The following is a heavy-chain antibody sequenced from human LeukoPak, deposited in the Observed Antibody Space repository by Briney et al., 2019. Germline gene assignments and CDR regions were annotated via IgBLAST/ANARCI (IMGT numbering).Heavy chain of an antibody. CDR2: IYTSGTT. Sequence: SETLSLTCTVSGYSISSGYHWGWIRQPAGKGLEWIGRIYTSGTTHYNPSLKSRVTMSVDTSKNQFSLKLSSVTAADTAVYYCARLSTVTTSFDYWGQGTLVTVSS. CDR1: GYSISSGYH. V-gene: IGHV4-4*07. CDR3: ARLSTVTTSFDY. J-gene: IGHJ4*02. D-gene: IGHD4-17*01.